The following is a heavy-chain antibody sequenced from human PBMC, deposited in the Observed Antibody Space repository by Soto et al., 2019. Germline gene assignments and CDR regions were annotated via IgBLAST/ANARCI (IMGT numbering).Heavy chain of an antibody. CDR2: ISGSGGST. Sequence: LRLSCAASGFTFSSYAMSWVRQAPGKGLEWVSAISGSGGSTYYADSVKGRFTISRDNSKNTLYLQMNSLRAEDTAVYYGAKNSLSGYDYIDNYDGMDVWGQGTTVTVSS. V-gene: IGHV3-23*01. CDR3: AKNSLSGYDYIDNYDGMDV. CDR1: GFTFSSYA. D-gene: IGHD5-12*01. J-gene: IGHJ6*02.